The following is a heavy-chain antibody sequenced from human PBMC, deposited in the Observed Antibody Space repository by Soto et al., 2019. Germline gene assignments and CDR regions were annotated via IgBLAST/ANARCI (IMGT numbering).Heavy chain of an antibody. V-gene: IGHV3-21*01. D-gene: IGHD1-26*01. CDR1: GFTFSSYS. Sequence: SGGSLRLSCAASGFTFSSYSMNWVRQAPGKGLEWVSSISSSSSYIYYADSVKGRFTISRDNAKNSLYLQMNSLRAEDTAVYYCARGATWRELPFDYWGQGTLVTVSS. CDR3: ARGATWRELPFDY. J-gene: IGHJ4*02. CDR2: ISSSSSYI.